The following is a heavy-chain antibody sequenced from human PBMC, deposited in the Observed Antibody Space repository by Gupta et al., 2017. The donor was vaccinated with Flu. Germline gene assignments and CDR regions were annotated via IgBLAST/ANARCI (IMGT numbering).Heavy chain of an antibody. CDR3: ARGYCSSTSCYPYYMDV. J-gene: IGHJ6*03. D-gene: IGHD2-2*01. V-gene: IGHV3-23*01. CDR1: GFPFSSYA. CDR2: ISGSGGST. Sequence: EVQLLESGGGLVQPGGSLRLSCAASGFPFSSYAMSWVRQAPGKGLEWVSAISGSGGSTYYADSVKGRFTISRDNSKNTLYLQMNSLRAEDTAVYYCARGYCSSTSCYPYYMDVWGKGTTVTVSS.